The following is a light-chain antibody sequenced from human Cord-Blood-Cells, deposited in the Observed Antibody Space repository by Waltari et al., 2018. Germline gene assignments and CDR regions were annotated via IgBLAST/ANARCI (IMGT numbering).Light chain of an antibody. CDR1: SSDVGGYNY. J-gene: IGLJ3*02. CDR3: SSYTSSSTWV. V-gene: IGLV2-14*03. CDR2: DVS. Sequence: QSALTQPASVSGSPGQSITISCTGTSSDVGGYNYVSWYQQHPGKAPKLMIYDVSNRPSGVSNLFSGSKSDNTASLTISGIQAEDEADYYCSSYTSSSTWVFGGGTKLTVL.